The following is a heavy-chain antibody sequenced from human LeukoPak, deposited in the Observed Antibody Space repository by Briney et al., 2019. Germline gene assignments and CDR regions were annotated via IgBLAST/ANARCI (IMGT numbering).Heavy chain of an antibody. CDR2: ITLSRTTI. Sequence: GGSLRLYCAASGFTFSNYNMNWVRQAPGKGLEWVAYITLSRTTIYYADSVKGRFTISRDNAKNSLYLQMNSLRAEDTAVYYCAELGITMIGGVWGKGTTVTISS. CDR1: GFTFSNYN. J-gene: IGHJ6*04. CDR3: AELGITMIGGV. D-gene: IGHD3-10*02. V-gene: IGHV3-48*04.